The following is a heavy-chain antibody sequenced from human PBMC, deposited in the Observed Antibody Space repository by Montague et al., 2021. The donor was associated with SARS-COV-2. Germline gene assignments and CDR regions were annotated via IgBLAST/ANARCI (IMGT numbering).Heavy chain of an antibody. J-gene: IGHJ4*02. CDR3: ASWSESDSWYQASLDY. CDR2: IFHSGTT. Sequence: SETLSLTCAVSGDSISSSYWGNGVRQSPGKGLEWIGEIFHSGTTNYNPSLKSRITISVDKSRNQFSLRLSSVTAADTAIYYCASWSESDSWYQASLDYWGQGTLITVSS. V-gene: IGHV4-4*02. CDR1: GDSISSSYW. D-gene: IGHD6-13*01.